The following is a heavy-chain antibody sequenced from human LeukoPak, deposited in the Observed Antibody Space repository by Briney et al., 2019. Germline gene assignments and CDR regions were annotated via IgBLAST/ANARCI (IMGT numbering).Heavy chain of an antibody. D-gene: IGHD2-2*01. CDR1: GGPSMGTT. CDR2: INHSGST. V-gene: IGHV4-34*01. CDR3: ARGGPARFDY. J-gene: IGHJ4*02. Sequence: SETLSPPGAAMGGPSMGTTGAGTPNPPGKGLEWIGEINHSGSTNYNPSLKSRVTISVDTSKNQFSLKLSSVTAADTAVYYCARGGPARFDYWGQGTLVTVSS.